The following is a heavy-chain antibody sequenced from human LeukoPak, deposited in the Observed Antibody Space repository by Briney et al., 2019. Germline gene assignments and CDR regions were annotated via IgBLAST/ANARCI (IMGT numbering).Heavy chain of an antibody. CDR3: ARRGGSGSYYFDY. J-gene: IGHJ4*02. V-gene: IGHV4-34*01. Sequence: SETLSLTCAVYGGSFSGYYWSWIRQPPGKGLEWIGEINHSGSTNYNPSLKSRVTISVDTSKNQYSLKLSSVTAADTAVYYCARRGGSGSYYFDYWGQGTLVTASS. CDR2: INHSGST. CDR1: GGSFSGYY. D-gene: IGHD3-10*01.